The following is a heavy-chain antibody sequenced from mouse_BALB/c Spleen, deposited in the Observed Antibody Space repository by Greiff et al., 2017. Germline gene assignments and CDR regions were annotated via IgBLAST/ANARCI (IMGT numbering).Heavy chain of an antibody. J-gene: IGHJ2*01. Sequence: EVMLVEPGGDLVKPGGSLKLSCAASGFTFSSYGMSWVRQTPDKRLEWVATISSGGSYTYYPDSVKGRFTISRDNAKNTLYLQMSSLKSEDTAMYYCARQRVFDYWGQGTTLTVSS. CDR3: ARQRVFDY. CDR1: GFTFSSYG. CDR2: ISSGGSYT. V-gene: IGHV5-6*01.